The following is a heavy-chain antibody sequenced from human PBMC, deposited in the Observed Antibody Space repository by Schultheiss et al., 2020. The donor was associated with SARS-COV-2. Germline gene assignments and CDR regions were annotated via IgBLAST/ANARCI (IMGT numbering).Heavy chain of an antibody. CDR2: INHSGST. CDR3: AREHSGGVGGGFDY. V-gene: IGHV4-34*01. D-gene: IGHD5-12*01. Sequence: SETLSLTCAVYGGSFSGYYWSWIRQPPGKGLEWIGEINHSGSTNYNPSLKSRVTMSVDTSKNQFSLKLSSVTAADTAVYYCAREHSGGVGGGFDYWGQGTLVTVSS. J-gene: IGHJ4*02. CDR1: GGSFSGYY.